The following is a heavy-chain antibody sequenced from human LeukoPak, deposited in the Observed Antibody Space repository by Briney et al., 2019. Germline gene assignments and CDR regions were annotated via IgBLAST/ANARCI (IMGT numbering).Heavy chain of an antibody. D-gene: IGHD3-10*01. Sequence: SQTLSLTCTLSVGSINSGGSYCSWIRQHPGKGLEWIGCIYYSWSSYYNPSLKSQVTLSLDTSKNQFSLKLSSVTAADTAVYYCARDNGEYRSIYYYMDVWGKGTTVTVSS. V-gene: IGHV4-31*01. CDR3: ARDNGEYRSIYYYMDV. CDR1: VGSINSGGSY. CDR2: IYYSWSS. J-gene: IGHJ6*03.